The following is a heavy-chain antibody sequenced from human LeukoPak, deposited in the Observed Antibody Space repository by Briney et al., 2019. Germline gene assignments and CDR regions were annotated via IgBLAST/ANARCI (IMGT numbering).Heavy chain of an antibody. D-gene: IGHD3-10*02. CDR3: TRENYVPDS. Sequence: GGSLRLSCVASGYNFSPYWMSWVRQTPGKGLEWVASISNGGYATYYTDSVRGRFTISRDDAKNSLFLHMNGLGADDTAVYYCTRENYVPDSWGQENLVTVSS. CDR2: ISNGGYAT. J-gene: IGHJ4*02. V-gene: IGHV3-7*03. CDR1: GYNFSPYW.